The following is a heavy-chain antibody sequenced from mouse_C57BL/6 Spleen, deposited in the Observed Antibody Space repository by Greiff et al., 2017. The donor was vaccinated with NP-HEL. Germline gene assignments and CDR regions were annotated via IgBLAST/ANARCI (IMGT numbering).Heavy chain of an antibody. V-gene: IGHV1-54*01. CDR3: ATYSNYVGVY. CDR2: INPGSGGT. D-gene: IGHD2-5*01. CDR1: GYAFTNYL. J-gene: IGHJ2*01. Sequence: QVQLKQSGAELVRPGTSVKVSCKASGYAFTNYLIEWVKQRPGQGLEWIGVINPGSGGTNYNEKFKGKATLTADKSSSTAYMQLSSLTSEDSAVYFCATYSNYVGVYWGQGTTLTVSS.